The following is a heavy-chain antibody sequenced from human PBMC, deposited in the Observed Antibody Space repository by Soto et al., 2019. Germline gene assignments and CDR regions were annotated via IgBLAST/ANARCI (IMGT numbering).Heavy chain of an antibody. J-gene: IGHJ4*02. CDR1: GDTATIST. CDR3: ATEKYGAGRVGVYD. D-gene: IGHD2-8*01. CDR2: IVPTLRLT. Sequence: QVQLVQSGAEVKKPGSSLNVSCETSGDTATISTITWVRQAPGQGLQWMGRIVPTLRLTNYAQEFEARLTITADTSTITAHMELSSLTTEDTAVYYCATEKYGAGRVGVYDWGQGTPVTVSS. V-gene: IGHV1-69*08.